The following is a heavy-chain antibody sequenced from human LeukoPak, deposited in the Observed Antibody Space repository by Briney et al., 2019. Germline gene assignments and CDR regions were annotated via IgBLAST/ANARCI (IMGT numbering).Heavy chain of an antibody. CDR2: ISSSGSTI. Sequence: PGGSLRLSCAASGFTFSSYAMSWVRQAPGKGLEWVSAISSSGSTIYYADSVKGRFTISRDNAKNSLYLQMNSLRAEDTAVYYCARAYGDYGWFDPWGQGTLVTVSS. D-gene: IGHD4-17*01. CDR1: GFTFSSYA. V-gene: IGHV3-48*03. J-gene: IGHJ5*02. CDR3: ARAYGDYGWFDP.